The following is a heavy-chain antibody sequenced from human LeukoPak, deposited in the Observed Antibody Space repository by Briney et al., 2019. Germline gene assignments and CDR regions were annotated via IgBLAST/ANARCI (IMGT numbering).Heavy chain of an antibody. V-gene: IGHV6-1*01. D-gene: IGHD6-19*01. J-gene: IGHJ3*02. Sequence: SQTLSLTCAISGDRVSSNSAAWNWIRQSPSRGLEWLGRTYYRSKWYNDYAVSVKSRITINPDTSKNQFSLHLNSVTPEDTGVYFCASRSRAVAPFVFDIWGQGTMVTVSS. CDR2: TYYRSKWYN. CDR3: ASRSRAVAPFVFDI. CDR1: GDRVSSNSAA.